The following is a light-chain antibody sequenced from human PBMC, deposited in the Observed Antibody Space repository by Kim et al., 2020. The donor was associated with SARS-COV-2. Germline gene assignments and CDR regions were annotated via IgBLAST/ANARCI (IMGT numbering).Light chain of an antibody. V-gene: IGLV2-14*01. CDR1: SSDVGGYNY. J-gene: IGLJ3*02. CDR2: DVS. Sequence: SALTQPASVSGSPGQSITISCTGTSSDVGGYNYVSWYQQHPGKAPKLIIYDVSQRPSGVSNRFSGSKSANTASLTISGLQAEDGADYYCNAYTINTWVFGGGTQLTVL. CDR3: NAYTINTWV.